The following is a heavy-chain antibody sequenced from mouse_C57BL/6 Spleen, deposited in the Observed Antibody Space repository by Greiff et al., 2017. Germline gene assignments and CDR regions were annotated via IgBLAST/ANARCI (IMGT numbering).Heavy chain of an antibody. CDR1: GYAFSSSW. D-gene: IGHD2-1*01. CDR3: AREEGNYAIGAMDY. Sequence: QVQLQQSGPELVKPGASVKISCKASGYAFSSSWMNWVKQRPGKGLEWIGRIYPGDGDTNYNGKFKGKATLTADKSSSTAYMQLSSLTSEDSAVYFCAREEGNYAIGAMDYWGQGTSVTVSS. CDR2: IYPGDGDT. J-gene: IGHJ4*01. V-gene: IGHV1-82*01.